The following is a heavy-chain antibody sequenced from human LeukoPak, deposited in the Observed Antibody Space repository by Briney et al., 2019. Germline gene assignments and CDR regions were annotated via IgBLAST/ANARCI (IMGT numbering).Heavy chain of an antibody. CDR1: GGSISSSSYY. V-gene: IGHV4-39*01. J-gene: IGHJ4*02. Sequence: KPSETLSLTCTVSGGSISSSSYYWGWIRQPPGKGLEGIGSIYYSGSPYYNPSLKNRVTISVDTSKNQFSLKLSSVTAADTAVYYWARLGRYFDWSTQGSEYYFDYWGQGTLVTVSS. D-gene: IGHD3-9*01. CDR3: ARLGRYFDWSTQGSEYYFDY. CDR2: IYYSGSP.